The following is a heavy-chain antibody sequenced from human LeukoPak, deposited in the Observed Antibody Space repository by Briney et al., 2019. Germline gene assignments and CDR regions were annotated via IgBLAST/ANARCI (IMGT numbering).Heavy chain of an antibody. J-gene: IGHJ6*02. D-gene: IGHD2-2*01. CDR1: GYTFTSYD. V-gene: IGHV1-8*01. CDR3: ARDRGYCSSTSCYYYYGMDV. Sequence: ASVKVSCKASGYTFTSYDFNWVRQATGQGLEWMGWINPNNGNAGYAQKFQGRVTMTRNTSISTAYMELSSLRSEDTAVYYCARDRGYCSSTSCYYYYGMDVWGQGTTVTVSS. CDR2: INPNNGNA.